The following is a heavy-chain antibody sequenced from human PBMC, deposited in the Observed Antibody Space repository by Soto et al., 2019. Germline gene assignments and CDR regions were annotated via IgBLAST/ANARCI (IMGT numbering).Heavy chain of an antibody. D-gene: IGHD6-25*01. V-gene: IGHV4-30-4*01. CDR3: VREGTKISPQGYITAAGRFDH. CDR1: GGSITTDDYF. Sequence: QVQLQESGPGLVKPSQTLSLTCTVSGGSITTDDYFWSWIRQSPERGLEWIGFIFHSGNTFNNPSLSGRASLSVDTSKNEFSLNLTSVTAAETAVYYCVREGTKISPQGYITAAGRFDHWGQGALVTVSS. CDR2: IFHSGNT. J-gene: IGHJ4*02.